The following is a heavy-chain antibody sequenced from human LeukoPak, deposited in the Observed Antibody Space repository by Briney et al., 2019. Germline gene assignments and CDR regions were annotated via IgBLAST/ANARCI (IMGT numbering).Heavy chain of an antibody. CDR1: GFTFSNYA. D-gene: IGHD7-27*01. V-gene: IGHV3-23*01. CDR3: ANQPANWGRAFDI. CDR2: ISGSGGTT. Sequence: GGSLRLSCATSGFTFSNYAMTWVRQAPGKGLECVSAISGSGGTTYYADSVKGRFSISRDNSKNTLYLQMNSLRAEDTAVYFCANQPANWGRAFDIWGQGTMLTLSP. J-gene: IGHJ3*02.